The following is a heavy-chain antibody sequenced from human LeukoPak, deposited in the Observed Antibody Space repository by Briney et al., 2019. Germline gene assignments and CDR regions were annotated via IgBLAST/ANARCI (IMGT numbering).Heavy chain of an antibody. CDR3: ARLTSGYSSSWYPGYYYYYMDV. Sequence: SETLSLTCAVSGGSISSGGYSWSWIRQPPGKGLEWIGYIYHSGSTYYNPSLKSRVTISVDRSKNQFSLKLSSVTAADTAVYYCARLTSGYSSSWYPGYYYYYMDVWGKGTTVTVSS. V-gene: IGHV4-30-2*01. D-gene: IGHD6-13*01. J-gene: IGHJ6*03. CDR2: IYHSGST. CDR1: GGSISSGGYS.